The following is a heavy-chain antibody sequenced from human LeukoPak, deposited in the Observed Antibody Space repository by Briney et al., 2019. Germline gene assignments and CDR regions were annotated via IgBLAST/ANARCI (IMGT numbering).Heavy chain of an antibody. Sequence: PGGSLRLSCAASGFTFSSYGMHWVRQAPGKGLEWVAVISYDGSNKYYADSVKGRFTISRDNSKKMLYLQMNSLRAEDTAVYYCAKDPHSAPPDYYNYYGMDVWGQGTTVTVSS. CDR2: ISYDGSNK. J-gene: IGHJ6*02. CDR3: AKDPHSAPPDYYNYYGMDV. V-gene: IGHV3-30*18. CDR1: GFTFSSYG.